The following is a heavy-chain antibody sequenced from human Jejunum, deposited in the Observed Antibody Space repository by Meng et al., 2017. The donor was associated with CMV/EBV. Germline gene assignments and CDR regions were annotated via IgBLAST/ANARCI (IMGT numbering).Heavy chain of an antibody. CDR1: FTLSNYG. CDR3: ARAARGGATSAQYFQY. D-gene: IGHD1-26*01. CDR2: VRNVGTYI. V-gene: IGHV3-21*04. Sequence: FTLSNYGINWVRQAPGKGLEWVSSVRNVGTYIYYADSVKGRFTISRDNAKNSLYLQMNSLRAEDTAVYYCARAARGGATSAQYFQYWGQGTLVTVSS. J-gene: IGHJ1*01.